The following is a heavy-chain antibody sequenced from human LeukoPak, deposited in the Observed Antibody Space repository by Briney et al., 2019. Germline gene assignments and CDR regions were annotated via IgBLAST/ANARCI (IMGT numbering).Heavy chain of an antibody. CDR2: INHSGGT. V-gene: IGHV4-34*01. J-gene: IGHJ5*02. Sequence: SETLSLTCAAYVGSFSGYYWSWIRQPPGKGLEWIGEINHSGGTNYNSSLKSRVTISVDTSKNQFSLKLSSVTAADTAVYYCARALQPYCSSTSCYMGNWFDPWGQGALVTVSS. CDR3: ARALQPYCSSTSCYMGNWFDP. D-gene: IGHD2-2*02. CDR1: VGSFSGYY.